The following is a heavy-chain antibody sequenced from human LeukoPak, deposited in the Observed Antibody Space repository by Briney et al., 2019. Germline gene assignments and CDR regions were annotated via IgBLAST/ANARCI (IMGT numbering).Heavy chain of an antibody. D-gene: IGHD3-22*01. V-gene: IGHV4-59*10. Sequence: SETLSLTCAVYGGSFSGYYWSWIRQPAGKGLEWIGRIYTSGSTNYNPSLKSRVTMSVDTSKNQFSLKLSSVTAADTAVYYCARIYYDSSGHDAFDIWGQGTMVTVSS. CDR2: IYTSGST. J-gene: IGHJ3*02. CDR3: ARIYYDSSGHDAFDI. CDR1: GGSFSGYY.